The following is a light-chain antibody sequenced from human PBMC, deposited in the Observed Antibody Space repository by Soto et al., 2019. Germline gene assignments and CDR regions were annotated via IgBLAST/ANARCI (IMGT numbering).Light chain of an antibody. J-gene: IGLJ1*01. V-gene: IGLV1-44*01. CDR2: SDI. CDR1: SSNIGVNT. CDR3: AVWDDSLSGYV. Sequence: QSVLTQPPSASGTPGQRVTISCSGSSSNIGVNTVNWFQQLPGTAPKLVMYSDIHRPSGVPDRFSGSKSGTSAPLAISGLQSEDEADYYCAVWDDSLSGYVFGTGTKVTVL.